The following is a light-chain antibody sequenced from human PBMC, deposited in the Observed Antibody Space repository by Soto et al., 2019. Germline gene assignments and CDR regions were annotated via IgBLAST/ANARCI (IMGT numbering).Light chain of an antibody. CDR2: EVS. CDR3: NSYAGSNNLV. V-gene: IGLV2-8*01. CDR1: SSDVGGYNY. J-gene: IGLJ2*01. Sequence: QSVLTQPPSASGSPGQSVTISCTGTSSDVGGYNYVSWYQQHPGKAPQLIIYEVSQRPSGVPDRFSGSKSGNTASLTVSGLQAEDEAHYYCNSYAGSNNLVFGGGTKLTVL.